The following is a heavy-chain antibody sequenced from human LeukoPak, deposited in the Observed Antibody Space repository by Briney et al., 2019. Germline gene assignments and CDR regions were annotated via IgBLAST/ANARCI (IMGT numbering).Heavy chain of an antibody. CDR2: ISSSGSTI. D-gene: IGHD6-19*01. J-gene: IGHJ4*02. CDR1: GSTFSDYY. V-gene: IGHV3-11*01. CDR3: ARDIWGEQWLPNPDFDY. Sequence: PGGSLRLSCAASGSTFSDYYMSWIRQAPGKGLEWVSYISSSGSTIYYADSVKGRFTISRDNAKNSLYLQMNSLRAEDTAVYYCARDIWGEQWLPNPDFDYWGQGTLVTVSS.